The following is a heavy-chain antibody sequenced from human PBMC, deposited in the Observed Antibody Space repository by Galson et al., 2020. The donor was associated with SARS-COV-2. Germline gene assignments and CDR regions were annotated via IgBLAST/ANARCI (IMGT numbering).Heavy chain of an antibody. J-gene: IGHJ4*02. CDR3: AKLGVVTDDDY. Sequence: GGSLRLSCAASGFTFSSYSMNWVRQAPGKGLEWVSAISSSSSYIYYADSVKGRFTISRDNAKNALYLQMNSLRAEDTAGYYCAKLGVVTDDDYWGQETLVIVSS. CDR2: ISSSSSYI. CDR1: GFTFSSYS. D-gene: IGHD3-3*01. V-gene: IGHV3-21*01.